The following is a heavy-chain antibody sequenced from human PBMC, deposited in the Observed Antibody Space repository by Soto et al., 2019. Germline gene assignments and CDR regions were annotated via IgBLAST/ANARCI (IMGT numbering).Heavy chain of an antibody. J-gene: IGHJ4*02. V-gene: IGHV3-11*01. Sequence: GGSLNPSCEPSGLRFCAYYMTGTRKAPGKGLEWVSHISSSGSSIYNADSVKGRFTISRDNAQNSLYLQMNSLGAEDTAVYYCARRASTGRHFDYWGQGTLVTVSS. D-gene: IGHD1-1*01. CDR2: ISSSGSSI. CDR3: ARRASTGRHFDY. CDR1: GLRFCAYY.